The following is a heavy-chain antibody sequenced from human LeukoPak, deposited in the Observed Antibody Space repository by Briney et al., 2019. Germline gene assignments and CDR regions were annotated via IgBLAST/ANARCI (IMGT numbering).Heavy chain of an antibody. CDR3: ARGRAYGSGSYYNVGAPH. V-gene: IGHV1-2*02. CDR1: GYTFTGYY. CDR2: INPNSGGT. J-gene: IGHJ4*02. D-gene: IGHD3-10*01. Sequence: ASVKVSCKASGYTFTGYYMHWVRQAPGQGLEWMGWINPNSGGTNYAQKFQGRVTMTRDTSISTAYMELSRLRSDDTAVYYCARGRAYGSGSYYNVGAPHWGQGTLVTVSS.